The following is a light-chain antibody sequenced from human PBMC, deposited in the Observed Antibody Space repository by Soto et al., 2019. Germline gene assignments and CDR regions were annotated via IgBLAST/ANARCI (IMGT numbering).Light chain of an antibody. V-gene: IGKV1-17*01. CDR1: QGIRND. CDR3: LQQYSYPPT. J-gene: IGKJ2*01. CDR2: AAS. Sequence: DIQMTQSPSSLSASVGDRVTLTCRASQGIRNDLAWFQQKPGKAPKRVIYAASRLQSGVPSRFSGSGSGTEFTLTITSLQPEDFATYYCLQQYSYPPTFGQGTSLEIK.